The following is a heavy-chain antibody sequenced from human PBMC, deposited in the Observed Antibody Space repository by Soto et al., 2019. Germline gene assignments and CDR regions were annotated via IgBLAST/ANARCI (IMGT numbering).Heavy chain of an antibody. V-gene: IGHV4-59*01. CDR2: IYYSGST. Sequence: SETLSLTCTVSGGSISSYYWSWIRQPPGKGLEWIGYIYYSGSTNYNPSLKSRVTISVDTSKNQFSLKLSSVTAADTAVYYCARDKAMSGDYVGAFDIWGQGTMVTVSS. CDR1: GGSISSYY. J-gene: IGHJ3*02. CDR3: ARDKAMSGDYVGAFDI. D-gene: IGHD4-17*01.